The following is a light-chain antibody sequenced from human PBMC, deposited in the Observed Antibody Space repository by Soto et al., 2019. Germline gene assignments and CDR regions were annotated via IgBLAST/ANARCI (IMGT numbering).Light chain of an antibody. CDR3: CSYVGSYTSYV. CDR1: SSDVGTYNF. Sequence: QSALTQPRSASGSPGQSVTISCTGTSSDVGTYNFVSWYQQHPGKAPKFMIYDVTKRPSGVPDRFSGSKSGNTASLTISGLQAEDEADYYCCSYVGSYTSYVFGTGTKVTVL. CDR2: DVT. J-gene: IGLJ1*01. V-gene: IGLV2-11*01.